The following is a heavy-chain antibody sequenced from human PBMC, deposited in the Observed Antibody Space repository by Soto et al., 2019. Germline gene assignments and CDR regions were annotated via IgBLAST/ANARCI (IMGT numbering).Heavy chain of an antibody. D-gene: IGHD1-20*01. CDR1: GGSISSGGYY. CDR3: ARVGGINWFDP. Sequence: QVQLQESGPGLVKPSQTLSLTCTVSGGSISSGGYYWSWIRQHPGKGLEWIGYIYYSGSTYYNPSPRRRVTISVDTSKNQSSLKLSSVTPADPAVYYCARVGGINWFDPWGQGTLVTVSS. V-gene: IGHV4-31*03. CDR2: IYYSGST. J-gene: IGHJ5*02.